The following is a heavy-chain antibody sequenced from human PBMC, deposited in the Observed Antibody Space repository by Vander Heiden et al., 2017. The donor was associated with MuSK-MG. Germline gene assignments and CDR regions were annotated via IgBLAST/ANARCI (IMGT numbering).Heavy chain of an antibody. J-gene: IGHJ6*03. V-gene: IGHV3-11*01. CDR2: LSSSGSTI. CDR3: ARARDRHYYYYYMDV. D-gene: IGHD2-21*01. Sequence: QVQLVESGGGLVKPGGSLRLSCAASGFTFSAYYMSWIRQAPGKGLEWVSYLSSSGSTIYYADSVKGRFTISRDNAKNSLYLQMNSLRAEDTAVYYCARARDRHYYYYYMDVWGKGTTVTVSS. CDR1: GFTFSAYY.